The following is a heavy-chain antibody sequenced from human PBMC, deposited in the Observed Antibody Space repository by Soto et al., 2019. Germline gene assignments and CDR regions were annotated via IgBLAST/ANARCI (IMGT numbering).Heavy chain of an antibody. Sequence: ASVKVSCKASGYTFTGYYMHWVRQAPGQGLEWMGWINPNSGGTNYAQKFQGWVTMTRDTSISTAYMELSRLRSDDTAVYYCARELFYGSGSTFDYWGQGTLVTVSS. CDR2: INPNSGGT. J-gene: IGHJ4*02. D-gene: IGHD3-10*01. CDR1: GYTFTGYY. V-gene: IGHV1-2*04. CDR3: ARELFYGSGSTFDY.